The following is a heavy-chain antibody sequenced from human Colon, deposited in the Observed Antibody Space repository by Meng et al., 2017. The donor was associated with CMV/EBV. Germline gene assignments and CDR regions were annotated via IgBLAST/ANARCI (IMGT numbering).Heavy chain of an antibody. J-gene: IGHJ6*02. CDR3: ARDQTTESYYYYGMDV. Sequence: SETLSPTCTVSGGSTSSYYWSWIRQPPGKGLEWIGYIYYSGSTNYNPSLKSRVTISVDTSKNQFSLKLSSVTAADTAVYYCARDQTTESYYYYGMDVWGQGTTVTVSS. CDR1: GGSTSSYY. CDR2: IYYSGST. V-gene: IGHV4-59*01. D-gene: IGHD4-11*01.